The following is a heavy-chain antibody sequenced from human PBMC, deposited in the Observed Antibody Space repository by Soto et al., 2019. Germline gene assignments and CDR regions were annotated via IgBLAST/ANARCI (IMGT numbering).Heavy chain of an antibody. CDR2: INHSGST. V-gene: IGHV4-34*01. J-gene: IGHJ6*02. CDR3: ARGFRHAYYGMDV. Sequence: SETLSLTCAVYGGSFSGYYWSWIRQPPGKGLEWIGEINHSGSTNYNPSLKSRVTISVDTSKNQFSLKLSSVTAADTAVYYCARGFRHAYYGMDVWGQGTTVTVSS. CDR1: GGSFSGYY.